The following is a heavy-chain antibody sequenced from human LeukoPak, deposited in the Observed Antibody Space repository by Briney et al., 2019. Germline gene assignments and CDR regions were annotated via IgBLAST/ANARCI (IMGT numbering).Heavy chain of an antibody. CDR2: TYYRSKWYN. CDR3: AREWAGDGDYAWFDP. D-gene: IGHD4-17*01. CDR1: GDSVSNNIAT. Sequence: SQTLSLTCAISGDSVSNNIATWNWIRQSPSRGLEWLGRTYYRSKWYNDYAVSVKSRITINPDTSKNQFSLQLNSVTPEDTAVYYCAREWAGDGDYAWFDPWGQGTLVTVSS. J-gene: IGHJ5*02. V-gene: IGHV6-1*01.